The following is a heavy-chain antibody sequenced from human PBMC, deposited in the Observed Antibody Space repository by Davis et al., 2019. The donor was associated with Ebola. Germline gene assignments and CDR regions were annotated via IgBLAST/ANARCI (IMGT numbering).Heavy chain of an antibody. CDR3: ARMGLRFLEWSYYYYGMDV. J-gene: IGHJ6*02. CDR2: IYPGDSDT. D-gene: IGHD3-3*01. V-gene: IGHV5-51*01. CDR1: GYSFTSYW. Sequence: GESLKISCKGSGYSFTSYWIGWVRQMPGKGLEWMGIIYPGDSDTRYSPSFQGQVIISADKSISTAYLQWSSLKASDTAMYYCARMGLRFLEWSYYYYGMDVWGQGTTVTVSS.